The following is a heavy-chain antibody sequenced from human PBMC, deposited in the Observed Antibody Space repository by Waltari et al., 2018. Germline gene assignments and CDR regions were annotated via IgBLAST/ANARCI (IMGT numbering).Heavy chain of an antibody. CDR2: VHGSGRT. CDR3: ARDRGRGLYLDT. CDR1: AESVTNTYW. J-gene: IGHJ5*02. D-gene: IGHD2-15*01. V-gene: IGHV4-4*02. Sequence: QLQLQESGPGLVKPSGTLSLRCAVPAESVTNTYWGSWVRQSPQKGLEWIGQVHGSGRTNYHPSFASRVAMSVDTSNNDVSLRMTSATAADTAVYYCARDRGRGLYLDTWGPGTLVAVS.